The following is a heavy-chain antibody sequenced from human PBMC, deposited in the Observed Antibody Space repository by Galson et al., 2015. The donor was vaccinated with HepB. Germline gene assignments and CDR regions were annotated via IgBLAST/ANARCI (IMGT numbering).Heavy chain of an antibody. CDR2: IYSGGST. J-gene: IGHJ4*02. Sequence: SLRLSCAASGFTFSSNYMSWVRQAPGKGLEWVSVIYSGGSTYYADSVKGRFTISRDNSKNTLYLQMNSLRAEDTAVYYCARRTVGATGLGYWGQGTLVTVSS. CDR1: GFTFSSNY. D-gene: IGHD1-26*01. V-gene: IGHV3-53*01. CDR3: ARRTVGATGLGY.